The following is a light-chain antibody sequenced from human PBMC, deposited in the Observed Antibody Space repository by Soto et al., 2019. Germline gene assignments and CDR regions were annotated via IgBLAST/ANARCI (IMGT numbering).Light chain of an antibody. CDR3: QQYGSSPWT. Sequence: EIVLTQSPGTLSLFPGEGATLSCRSSQSVSSSYLAWYQQKPGQAPRLLIYGASSRATGIPDRFSGSGSGTDFTLTISRLEPEDFAVYYCQQYGSSPWTFGQGTKVDIK. V-gene: IGKV3-20*01. CDR1: QSVSSSY. J-gene: IGKJ1*01. CDR2: GAS.